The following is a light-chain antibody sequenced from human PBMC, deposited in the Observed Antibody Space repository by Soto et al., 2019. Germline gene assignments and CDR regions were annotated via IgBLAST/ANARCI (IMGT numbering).Light chain of an antibody. CDR3: QQYSSSLIT. J-gene: IGKJ5*01. V-gene: IGKV3-20*01. CDR1: QTIGSSY. CDR2: GAS. Sequence: QSPGTLSLSPWERAILSCRASQTIGSSYLAWYQQKPGQAPRLLIYGASGRATGIPDRFSGSGSGTDFTLTISRLEPEDFAVYYCQQYSSSLITFGQGTRLEIK.